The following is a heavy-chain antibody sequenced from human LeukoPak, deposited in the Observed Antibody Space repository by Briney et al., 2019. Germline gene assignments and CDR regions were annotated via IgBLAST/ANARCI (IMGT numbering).Heavy chain of an antibody. CDR3: AGDSGGSYPVLDH. D-gene: IGHD1-26*01. CDR1: GGSISSHY. J-gene: IGHJ4*02. CDR2: IYYSGST. V-gene: IGHV4-59*11. Sequence: SETLSLTCTVSGGSISSHYWSWIRQPPGKGLEWIGYIYYSGSTNYNPSLKSRVTISVGTSNNQFFLKLSSVTAADTAVYYCAGDSGGSYPVLDHWGQGTLVTVSS.